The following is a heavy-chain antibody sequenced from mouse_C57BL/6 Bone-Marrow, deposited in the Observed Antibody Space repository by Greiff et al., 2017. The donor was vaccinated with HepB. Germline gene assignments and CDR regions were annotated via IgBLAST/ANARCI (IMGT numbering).Heavy chain of an antibody. J-gene: IGHJ2*01. D-gene: IGHD2-3*01. CDR1: GFNTKNTY. CDR2: IDPANGNT. Sequence: VQLQQSVAELVRPGASVKLSCTASGFNTKNTYMHWVKQRPEQGLEWIGRIDPANGNTKYAPKFQGKATITADTSSNTAYLQLSSLTSEDTAIYYCARSHGYSLDYWGQGTTLTVSS. CDR3: ARSHGYSLDY. V-gene: IGHV14-3*01.